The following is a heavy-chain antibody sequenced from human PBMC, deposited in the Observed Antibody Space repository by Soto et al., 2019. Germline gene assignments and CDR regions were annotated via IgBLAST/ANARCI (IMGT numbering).Heavy chain of an antibody. D-gene: IGHD2-15*01. CDR2: IIPILGIA. J-gene: IGHJ6*02. CDR3: ARADPNNYGGTVYYYYGMDV. CDR1: GGTFSSYT. Sequence: QVQLVQSGAEVKKPGSSVKVSCKASGGTFSSYTISWVRQAPGQGLEWMGRIIPILGIANYAQKFQGRVTITEDKSTSTDYMELSSLRSEDTAVYYCARADPNNYGGTVYYYYGMDVWGQGTTVTVSS. V-gene: IGHV1-69*02.